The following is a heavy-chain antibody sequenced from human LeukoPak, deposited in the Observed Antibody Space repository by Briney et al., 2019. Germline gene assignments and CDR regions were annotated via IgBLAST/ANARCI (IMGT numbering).Heavy chain of an antibody. CDR2: ISGSGGST. CDR3: AKSSQDYVDYDSMGYYYYGMDV. J-gene: IGHJ6*02. Sequence: RAGGSLRLSCAASGFTFSSYAMSWVRQAPGKGLEWVSAISGSGGSTYYADSVKGRFTISRDNSKNTLYLQMNSLRAEDTAVYYCAKSSQDYVDYDSMGYYYYGMDVWGQGTTVTVSS. D-gene: IGHD4-17*01. CDR1: GFTFSSYA. V-gene: IGHV3-23*01.